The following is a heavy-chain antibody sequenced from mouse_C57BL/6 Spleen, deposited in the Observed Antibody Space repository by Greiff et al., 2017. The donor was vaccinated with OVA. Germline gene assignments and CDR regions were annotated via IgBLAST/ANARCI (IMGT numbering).Heavy chain of an antibody. V-gene: IGHV1-5*01. J-gene: IGHJ3*01. CDR2: IYPGHSDT. CDR1: GYTFTSYW. D-gene: IGHD1-1*01. CDR3: TTVYGSSSWFAY. Sequence: EVQLKESGAELARPGASVKLSCKTSGYTFTSYWMHWVKQRPGQGLEWIGAIYPGHSDTSYNQKFKGKAKLTAVTSASTAYMELSSLTNEDSAVYYCTTVYGSSSWFAYWGQGTLVTVSA.